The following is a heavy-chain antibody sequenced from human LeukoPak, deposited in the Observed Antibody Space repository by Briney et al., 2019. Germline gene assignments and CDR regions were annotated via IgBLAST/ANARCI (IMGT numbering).Heavy chain of an antibody. CDR2: IYYSGST. CDR1: GGSISSYY. CDR3: ARHLGTTSSGYYPY. D-gene: IGHD3-22*01. V-gene: IGHV4-59*08. Sequence: PSETLSLTCSASGGSISSYYWSWIRQPPGKGLEWIAYIYYSGSTNYNPSLKSRVTISIDTSKNQFSLLLNSLTAEDTAVYYCARHLGTTSSGYYPYWGQGTLVTVSS. J-gene: IGHJ4*02.